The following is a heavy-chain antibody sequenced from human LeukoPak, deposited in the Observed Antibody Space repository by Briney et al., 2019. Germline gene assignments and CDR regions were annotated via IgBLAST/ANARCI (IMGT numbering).Heavy chain of an antibody. CDR1: GFTFSSYS. CDR3: AREEGNYYYYYYMDV. Sequence: GGSLRLSCAASGFTFSSYSMNWVRQAPGKGLEWVSYISSSSSTIYYADSVKGRFTISRDNAKNSLYLQMNSLRADDTAVYYCAREEGNYYYYYYMDVWGKGTTVTVSS. V-gene: IGHV3-48*01. J-gene: IGHJ6*03. CDR2: ISSSSSTI.